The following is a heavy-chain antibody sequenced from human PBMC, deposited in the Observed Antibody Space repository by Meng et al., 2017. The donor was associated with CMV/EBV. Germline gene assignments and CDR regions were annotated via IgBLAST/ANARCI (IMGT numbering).Heavy chain of an antibody. CDR2: INHSGST. CDR3: ARGVGGWFDP. D-gene: IGHD1-26*01. J-gene: IGHJ5*02. V-gene: IGHV4-34*01. Sequence: QVPRRQCGAVLLKPSETLSLPCAVYGGSFSGYYWRCIRQPPGKGLECIGEINHSGSTNYTPSLKSRVTISVDTSKNQFSLKLSSVTAADTAVYYCARGVGGWFDPWGQGTLVTVSS. CDR1: GGSFSGYY.